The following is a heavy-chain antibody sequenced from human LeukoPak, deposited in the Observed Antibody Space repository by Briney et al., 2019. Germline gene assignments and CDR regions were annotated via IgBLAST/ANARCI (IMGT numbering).Heavy chain of an antibody. CDR2: IYYSGST. Sequence: SETLSLTCTVSGGSISSSSYCWGWIRQPPGKGLEWIGSIYYSGSTYYNPSLKSRFTISIDTSKNQFSLKLSSVTAADTAVYYCARDEEDSGSYSYWGQGTLVTVSS. CDR3: ARDEEDSGSYSY. CDR1: GGSISSSSYC. J-gene: IGHJ4*02. D-gene: IGHD1-26*01. V-gene: IGHV4-39*07.